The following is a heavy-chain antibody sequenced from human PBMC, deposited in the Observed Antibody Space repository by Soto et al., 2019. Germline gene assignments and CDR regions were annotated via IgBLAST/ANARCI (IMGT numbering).Heavy chain of an antibody. CDR1: GYTLTEFS. V-gene: IGHV1-24*01. J-gene: IGHJ6*02. Sequence: QVQLVQSGAEVKKPGASVKVSCKVSGYTLTEFSMHWVRQAPGKGLEWMGGFDPEDGEKIYTQTFQGRVTMTEDTSTDTAYMERSRLRSEDTAVYYCASDARLTLLNDSFAMAVWGQGTTVTVSS. CDR2: FDPEDGEK. CDR3: ASDARLTLLNDSFAMAV. D-gene: IGHD2-21*01.